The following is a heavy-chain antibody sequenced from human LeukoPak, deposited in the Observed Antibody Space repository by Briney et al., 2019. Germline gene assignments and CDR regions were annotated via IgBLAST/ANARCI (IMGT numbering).Heavy chain of an antibody. CDR1: GFTFNNYS. D-gene: IGHD1-1*01. CDR3: AKGVRVHSGPYYFDC. J-gene: IGHJ4*02. V-gene: IGHV3-23*01. Sequence: GGSLRLSCAASGFTFNNYSMSWVRQAPGKGLEWVSVIDYRGATTKYADSVTGRFTISRDNSKNTLYLQMNSLRAEDTAVYYCAKGVRVHSGPYYFDCWGQGTQVTVSS. CDR2: IDYRGATT.